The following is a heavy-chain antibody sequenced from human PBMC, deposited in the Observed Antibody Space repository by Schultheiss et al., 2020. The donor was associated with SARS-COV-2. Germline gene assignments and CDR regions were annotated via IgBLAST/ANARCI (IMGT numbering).Heavy chain of an antibody. CDR1: GGSISSYY. D-gene: IGHD2-2*01. Sequence: SETLSLTCTVSGGSISSYYWSWIRQPAGKGLEWIGRIYTSGSTNYNPSLKSRVTISVDTSKNQFSLKLSSVTAADTAVYYCARDGCSSTSCTTPPFDYWGQGTLVTVSS. CDR3: ARDGCSSTSCTTPPFDY. CDR2: IYTSGST. V-gene: IGHV4-4*07. J-gene: IGHJ4*02.